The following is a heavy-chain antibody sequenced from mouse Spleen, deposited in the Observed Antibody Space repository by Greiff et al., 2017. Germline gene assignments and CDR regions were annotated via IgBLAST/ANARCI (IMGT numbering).Heavy chain of an antibody. J-gene: IGHJ2*01. CDR1: GYAFSSSW. D-gene: IGHD2-14*01. CDR3: AREDYRYDLDY. V-gene: IGHV1-82*01. CDR2: IYPGDGDT. Sequence: VQLQQSGPELVKPGASVKISCKASGYAFSSSWMNWVKQRPGKGLEWIGRIYPGDGDTNYNGKFKGKATLTADKSSSTAYMQLSSLTSEDSAVYFCAREDYRYDLDYWGQGTTLTVSS.